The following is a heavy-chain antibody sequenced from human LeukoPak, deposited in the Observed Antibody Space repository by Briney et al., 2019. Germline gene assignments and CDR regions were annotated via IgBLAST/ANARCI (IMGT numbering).Heavy chain of an antibody. D-gene: IGHD5-18*01. CDR2: IYTSGST. CDR3: ARDLDTAMALAFDI. V-gene: IGHV4-61*02. CDR1: GGSISSGSYY. J-gene: IGHJ3*02. Sequence: NPSETLSLTCTVSGGSISSGSYYWSWIRQPAGKGLEWIGRIYTSGSTNYNPSLKSRVTISVDTSKNQFSLKLSSVTAADTAVYYCARDLDTAMALAFDIWGQGTMVTVSS.